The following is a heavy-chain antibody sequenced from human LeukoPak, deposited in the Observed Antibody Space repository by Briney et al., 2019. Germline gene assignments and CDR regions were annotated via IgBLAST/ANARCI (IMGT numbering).Heavy chain of an antibody. Sequence: GRSMRLSCAAAGFTFSSYSMSWVRQAPGKGLEWVSSISGSGGSTYYADSVKGRFTISRDNSKNTLYLQMNSLRAEDTAVYYCAKAVNSVLSGGPLCFVPWGQGTLGSVSS. CDR1: GFTFSSYS. CDR3: AKAVNSVLSGGPLCFVP. V-gene: IGHV3-23*01. J-gene: IGHJ5*02. CDR2: ISGSGGST. D-gene: IGHD2-8*01.